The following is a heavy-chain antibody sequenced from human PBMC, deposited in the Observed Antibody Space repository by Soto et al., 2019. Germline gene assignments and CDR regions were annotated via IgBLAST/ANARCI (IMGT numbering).Heavy chain of an antibody. J-gene: IGHJ6*03. CDR2: IYYSGST. V-gene: IGHV4-59*01. Sequence: SETLSLTCTVSGGSISSYYWSWIRQPPGKGLEWIGYIYYSGSTNYNPSLKSRVTISVDTSKNQFSLKLSSVTAADTAVYYCARVAFDGYKGGYYYYYMDVWGKGTTVTVSS. CDR1: GGSISSYY. CDR3: ARVAFDGYKGGYYYYYMDV. D-gene: IGHD5-12*01.